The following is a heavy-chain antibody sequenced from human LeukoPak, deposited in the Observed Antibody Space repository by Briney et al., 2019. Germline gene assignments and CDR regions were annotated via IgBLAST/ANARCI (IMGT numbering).Heavy chain of an antibody. Sequence: KPSETLSLTCAVYGGSFSGYLWSWIRQPPGKGLEWIGEMNHSGGINYNPSLKSRVTISVDTSKNQFSLKLSSVTAADTAVYYCARGSRYSSSSRLPFGSWYRVAFDYWGQGTLVIVSS. CDR1: GGSFSGYL. V-gene: IGHV4-34*01. D-gene: IGHD6-6*01. CDR2: MNHSGGI. J-gene: IGHJ4*02. CDR3: ARGSRYSSSSRLPFGSWYRVAFDY.